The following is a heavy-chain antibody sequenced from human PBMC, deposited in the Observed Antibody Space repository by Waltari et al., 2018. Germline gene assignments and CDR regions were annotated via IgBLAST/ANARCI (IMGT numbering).Heavy chain of an antibody. J-gene: IGHJ4*02. CDR2: VAGGGVT. V-gene: IGHV3-23*01. Sequence: EVQILESGGGVVQSGGSLRLSCAASGFTFSNYVMTWVRQAPGKGLEWVSAVAGGGVTFYADSVKGRFTISRDNSENTLYLQMNSLRADDTAVYYCARYIGDYYVGLDSWGQGTLVSVTT. CDR1: GFTFSNYV. CDR3: ARYIGDYYVGLDS. D-gene: IGHD1-26*01.